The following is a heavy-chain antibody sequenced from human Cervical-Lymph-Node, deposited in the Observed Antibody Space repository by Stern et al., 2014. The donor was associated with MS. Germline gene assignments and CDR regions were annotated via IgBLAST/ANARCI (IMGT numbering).Heavy chain of an antibody. CDR2: LYWDDDK. CDR3: AHSPSLELWAHYFDY. J-gene: IGHJ4*02. Sequence: QITLKESGPTLVKPTQTLTLTCTFSGFSLSTSGVGVGWIRQPPGEALEWLALLYWDDDKRYSRSLKSRLTITKDTSKNQVVLTMTSVDPVDTATYYCAHSPSLELWAHYFDYWGQGTLVTVSS. V-gene: IGHV2-5*02. CDR1: GFSLSTSGVG. D-gene: IGHD1-7*01.